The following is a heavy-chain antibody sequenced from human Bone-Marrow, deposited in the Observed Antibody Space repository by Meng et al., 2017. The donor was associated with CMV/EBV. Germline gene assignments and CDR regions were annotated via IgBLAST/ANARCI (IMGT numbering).Heavy chain of an antibody. J-gene: IGHJ3*01. CDR1: GGTFSSYA. CDR3: ARERGLGFRGLNDALDF. Sequence: SVKVSCKASGGTFSSYAISWVRQAPGQGLEWMGGIIPILGIANYAQIFQGRVTMTGDTSTSTAYLELSRLTSDDTALYYCARERGLGFRGLNDALDFWGQGTMVTVSS. V-gene: IGHV1-69*10. CDR2: IIPILGIA. D-gene: IGHD3/OR15-3a*01.